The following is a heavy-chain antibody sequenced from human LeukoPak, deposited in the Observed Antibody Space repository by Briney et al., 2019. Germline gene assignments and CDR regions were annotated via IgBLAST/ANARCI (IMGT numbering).Heavy chain of an antibody. CDR1: GFSVSSNY. V-gene: IGHV3-53*01. D-gene: IGHD3-10*01. Sequence: PGGSLRLSCAASGFSVSSNYMSWVRQAPGKGLEWVSVICSGGSTYYADSVKGRFTISRDNSKNTLYLQMNSLRAEDTAVYYCAKRLDNSGSWFECWGQGTLVTVSS. J-gene: IGHJ4*02. CDR2: ICSGGST. CDR3: AKRLDNSGSWFEC.